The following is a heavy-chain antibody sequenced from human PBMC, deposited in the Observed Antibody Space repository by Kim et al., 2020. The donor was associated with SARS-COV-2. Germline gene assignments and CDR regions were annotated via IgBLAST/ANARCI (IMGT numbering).Heavy chain of an antibody. J-gene: IGHJ4*02. CDR2: IIPIFGTA. V-gene: IGHV1-69*13. CDR1: GGTFSSYA. D-gene: IGHD1-26*01. Sequence: SVKVSCKASGGTFSSYAISWVRQAPGQGLEWMGGIIPIFGTANYAQKFQGRVTITADESTSTAYMELSSLRSEDTAVYYCARSVRATSPPNYFDYWGQGTLVTVSS. CDR3: ARSVRATSPPNYFDY.